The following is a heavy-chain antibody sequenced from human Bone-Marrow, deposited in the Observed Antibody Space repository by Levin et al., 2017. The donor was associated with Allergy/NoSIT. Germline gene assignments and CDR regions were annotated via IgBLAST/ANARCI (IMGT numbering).Heavy chain of an antibody. D-gene: IGHD5-12*01. J-gene: IGHJ5*02. CDR2: INQSGGT. Sequence: ASETLSLTCTVYGGSFSDNFWSWLRQPPGKGLEWIGEINQSGGTNYNPSLRNRVTISIDTSKNQFSLKLTSVTAADTAVYYCAKGTSGYYNWFDPWGQGTPVTVSS. CDR1: GGSFSDNF. V-gene: IGHV4-34*01. CDR3: AKGTSGYYNWFDP.